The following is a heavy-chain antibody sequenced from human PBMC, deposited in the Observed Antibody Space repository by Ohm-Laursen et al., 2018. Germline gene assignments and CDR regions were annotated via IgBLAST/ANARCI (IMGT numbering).Heavy chain of an antibody. CDR2: ISNDGRST. V-gene: IGHV3-74*01. D-gene: IGHD5-24*01. J-gene: IGHJ4*02. CDR3: VRDLRDGYNDHLFDY. CDR1: GFTFSSYW. Sequence: SLRLSCTASGFTFSSYWLHWFRQAPGKGLVWGSRISNDGRSTTYADAVKGRFTFSRDNAKSTLYLQMSSLRAEDTAVYYCVRDLRDGYNDHLFDYWGQGTLVTVSS.